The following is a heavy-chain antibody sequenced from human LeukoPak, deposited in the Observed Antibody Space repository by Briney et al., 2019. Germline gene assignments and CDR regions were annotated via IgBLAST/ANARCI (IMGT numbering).Heavy chain of an antibody. Sequence: SVKVSCKASGYTFTDYYMEWVRQAPGQGLEWMGWIDPNSGGTNYAQKFQGRVTMTRDTSISTAYMELRRLRSDDTAVYYCARVRSYCTNGVCYWDLDYWGQGTLVTVS. J-gene: IGHJ4*02. CDR1: GYTFTDYY. D-gene: IGHD2-8*01. CDR3: ARVRSYCTNGVCYWDLDY. CDR2: IDPNSGGT. V-gene: IGHV1-2*02.